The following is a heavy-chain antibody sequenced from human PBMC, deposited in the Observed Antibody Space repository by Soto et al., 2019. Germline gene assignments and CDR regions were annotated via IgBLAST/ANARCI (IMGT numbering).Heavy chain of an antibody. Sequence: SETLSLTCTVSGGSISSYYWGWIRQPPGKGLEWIGYIFYSGITNYNPSLESRVTISVDTSKNQFSLKVNSVTAADTAVYYCARGGHGDNCGNFFDYWGQGTLVTVSS. D-gene: IGHD1-1*01. J-gene: IGHJ4*02. CDR3: ARGGHGDNCGNFFDY. CDR2: IFYSGIT. CDR1: GGSISSYY. V-gene: IGHV4-59*01.